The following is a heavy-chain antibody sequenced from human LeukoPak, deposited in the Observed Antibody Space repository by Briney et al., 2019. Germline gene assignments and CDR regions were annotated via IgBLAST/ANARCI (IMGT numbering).Heavy chain of an antibody. Sequence: GGSLRLSCAASGFTFSNYAMHWVRQAPGKGLEWVAVISYDGSNKYYADSVKGRFTISRDNSKNTLFLQMNSLRAEDTAVYYCAKDKGSGWTYGMDVWGQGTTVTVSS. CDR1: GFTFSNYA. J-gene: IGHJ6*02. CDR3: AKDKGSGWTYGMDV. V-gene: IGHV3-30*18. D-gene: IGHD6-19*01. CDR2: ISYDGSNK.